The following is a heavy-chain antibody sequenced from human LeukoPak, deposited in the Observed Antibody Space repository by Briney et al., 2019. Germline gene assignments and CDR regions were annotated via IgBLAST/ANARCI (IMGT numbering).Heavy chain of an antibody. D-gene: IGHD6-13*01. CDR1: SYTFNRYG. CDR2: ISAYNGNT. V-gene: IGHV1-18*04. J-gene: IGHJ4*02. CDR3: ARGAAADTSPSDY. Sequence: GASVKVSCKASSYTFNRYGISWMRQAPGQGLEWMGWISAYNGNTNYAQKLQGRVTMTTDTSTSTAYMELRSLRSDDTAVYYCARGAAADTSPSDYWGQGTLVTVSS.